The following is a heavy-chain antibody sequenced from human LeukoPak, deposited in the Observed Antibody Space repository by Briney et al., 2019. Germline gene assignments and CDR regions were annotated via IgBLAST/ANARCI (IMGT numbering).Heavy chain of an antibody. D-gene: IGHD3-3*01. J-gene: IGHJ6*02. CDR3: AIVYYTPYYYYGMDV. Sequence: GGSLGLSCAASGFTVSSNYMSWVRQAPGKGLEWVSVIYSGGSTYYADSVKGRFTISRHNSKNTLYLQMNSLRAEDTAVYYCAIVYYTPYYYYGMDVWGQGTMVTVSS. V-gene: IGHV3-53*04. CDR1: GFTVSSNY. CDR2: IYSGGST.